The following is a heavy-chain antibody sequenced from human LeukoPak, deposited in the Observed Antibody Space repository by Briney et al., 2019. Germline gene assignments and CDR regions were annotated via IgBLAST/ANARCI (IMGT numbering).Heavy chain of an antibody. CDR2: IYYSGST. CDR3: ARGRAYYDFWSGYLSGSMDV. CDR1: GGSISSYY. D-gene: IGHD3-3*01. V-gene: IGHV4-59*01. J-gene: IGHJ6*03. Sequence: SQTLSLTCTVSGGSISSYYWSWIRQPPGKGLEWIGYIYYSGSTNYNPSLKSRVTISVDTSKNQFSLKLSSVTAADTAVYYCARGRAYYDFWSGYLSGSMDVWGKGTTVTVSS.